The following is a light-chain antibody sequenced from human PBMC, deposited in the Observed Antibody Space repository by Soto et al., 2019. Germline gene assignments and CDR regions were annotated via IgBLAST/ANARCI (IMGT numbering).Light chain of an antibody. V-gene: IGKV3-11*01. CDR1: QSVGSY. J-gene: IGKJ5*01. Sequence: EIVLIQSPATLSLSPGERATLSCRASQSVGSYLAWYQHKPGQAPRLLISDASNRATGIPARFSGSGSETDFTLTISSLEPEDSAVYYCQQRSNWPPRITFGQGTRLE. CDR2: DAS. CDR3: QQRSNWPPRIT.